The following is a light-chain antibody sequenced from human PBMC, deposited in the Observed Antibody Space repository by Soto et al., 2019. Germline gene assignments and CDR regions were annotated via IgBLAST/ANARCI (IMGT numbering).Light chain of an antibody. CDR3: QQYNNWPHT. V-gene: IGKV3-15*01. J-gene: IGKJ2*01. CDR2: GVS. CDR1: QSVSSSY. Sequence: EIVLTQSPGNLPFPPGKTTPLSCRASQSVSSSYLAWYQQKPGQAPSLLIYGVSTRATGVPVRFSGSGSGTEFTLTINSLQSEDFAVYYCQQYNNWPHTFGQGTKVDIK.